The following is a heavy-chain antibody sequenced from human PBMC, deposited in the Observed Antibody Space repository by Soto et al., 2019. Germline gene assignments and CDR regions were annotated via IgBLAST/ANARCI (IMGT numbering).Heavy chain of an antibody. CDR1: GYTSTGYY. J-gene: IGHJ6*02. V-gene: IGHV1-2*02. CDR2: INPNSGGT. Sequence: GASVKVSCKASGYTSTGYYMHWVRQAPGQGLEWMGWINPNSGGTNYAQKFQGRVTMTRDTSISTAYMELSRLRSDDTAVYYCARDWVVVVVAPRTGMDLWGQGTTVTVSS. D-gene: IGHD2-15*01. CDR3: ARDWVVVVVAPRTGMDL.